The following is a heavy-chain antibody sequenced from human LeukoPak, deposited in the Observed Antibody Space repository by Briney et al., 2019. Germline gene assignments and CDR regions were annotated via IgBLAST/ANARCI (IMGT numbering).Heavy chain of an antibody. D-gene: IGHD5-24*01. CDR1: GLSFSNYG. CDR2: ISSSSSYI. V-gene: IGHV3-21*01. CDR3: ARCRNGYRNDVFDI. Sequence: GGSLRVSSAASGLSFSNYGMNWVRQAPGKGLEWVSLISSSSSYIYYADSVKGRFTISRDNAKNSLYLQMNSLRAEDTAVYYCARCRNGYRNDVFDIWGQGTMVTVSS. J-gene: IGHJ3*02.